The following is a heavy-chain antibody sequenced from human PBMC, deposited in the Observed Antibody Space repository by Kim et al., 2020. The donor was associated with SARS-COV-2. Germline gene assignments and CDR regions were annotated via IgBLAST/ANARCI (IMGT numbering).Heavy chain of an antibody. D-gene: IGHD1-7*01. Sequence: GGSLRLSCVASPFFFSFYTMNGVRQAPGKGLEWISYIDTTSNYIIYADSVRGRCTFSRDNTKNSLFLQMNSLGDDDTAIYYCARGQGGGTTHFDFWGQGT. CDR2: IDTTSNYI. V-gene: IGHV3-48*02. CDR1: PFFFSFYT. CDR3: ARGQGGGTTHFDF. J-gene: IGHJ4*03.